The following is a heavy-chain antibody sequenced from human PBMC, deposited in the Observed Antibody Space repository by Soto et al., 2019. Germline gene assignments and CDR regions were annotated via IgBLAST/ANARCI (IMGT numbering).Heavy chain of an antibody. CDR3: VRDWRCQAVLMSRIILVAPYFNS. V-gene: IGHV3-30*03. J-gene: IGHJ4*01. CDR1: GFTFSTYD. CDR2: ISYDGSKK. Sequence: GGSLRLSCAASGFTFSTYDMHWVRQAPGKGLEWVAIISYDGSKKYYADSVKGRFSISRDNFKNTVDLQMNRMRAEDTAVYYCVRDWRCQAVLMSRIILVAPYFNSWAHGPRVTVSS. D-gene: IGHD3-9*01.